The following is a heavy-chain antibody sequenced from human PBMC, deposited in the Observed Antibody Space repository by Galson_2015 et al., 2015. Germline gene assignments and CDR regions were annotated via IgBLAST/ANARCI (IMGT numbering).Heavy chain of an antibody. CDR2: IWYDGSNK. J-gene: IGHJ6*02. CDR1: GFTFSSYG. V-gene: IGHV3-33*08. Sequence: SLRLSCAASGFTFSSYGMHWVRQAPGKGLEWVAVIWYDGSNKYYADSVKGRFTISRDNSKNTLYLQMNSLRAEDTAVYYCAREGTFVYGDYVGYYGMDVWGQGTTVTVSS. D-gene: IGHD4-17*01. CDR3: AREGTFVYGDYVGYYGMDV.